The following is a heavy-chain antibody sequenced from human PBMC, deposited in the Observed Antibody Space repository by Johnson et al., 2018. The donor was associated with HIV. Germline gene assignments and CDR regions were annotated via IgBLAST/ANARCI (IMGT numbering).Heavy chain of an antibody. V-gene: IGHV3-74*02. D-gene: IGHD3-10*01. CDR3: ARGALGSFDI. J-gene: IGHJ3*02. CDR2: IKTDGSDT. CDR1: GFIFSNYW. Sequence: VQLVESGGGVVRPGGSLRFSCAASGFIFSNYWMHWVRQAPGKGLIWVACIKTDGSDTNYADSVKGRFTISRDNAKNTVYLQMDSLRDEDMAVYYCARGALGSFDIWGQGTMVTVSA.